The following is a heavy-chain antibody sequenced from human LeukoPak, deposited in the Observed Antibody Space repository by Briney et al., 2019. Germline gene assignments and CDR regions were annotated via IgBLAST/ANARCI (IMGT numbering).Heavy chain of an antibody. D-gene: IGHD6-6*01. CDR2: MSHSGYT. J-gene: IGHJ2*01. CDR1: GGSISSYY. V-gene: IGHV4-59*08. Sequence: SETLSLTCTVSGGSISSYYWSWVRQPPGKGLEWVGFMSHSGYTNYNASLKSRVTMSVDTSKNHFSLKVSSVTAADTAVYYCTRHGRPVGVDWYFDLWGRGTLVTVSS. CDR3: TRHGRPVGVDWYFDL.